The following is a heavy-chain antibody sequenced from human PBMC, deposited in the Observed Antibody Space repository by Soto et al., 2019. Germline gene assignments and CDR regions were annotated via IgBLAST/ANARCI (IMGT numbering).Heavy chain of an antibody. V-gene: IGHV4-34*01. D-gene: IGHD3-22*01. CDR1: GGSFSGYY. CDR2: INHSGST. J-gene: IGHJ5*02. CDR3: ARAGPHYYDSSGYNWFDP. Sequence: QVQLQQWGAGLLKPSETLSLTCAVYGGSFSGYYWSWIRQPPGKGLEWIGEINHSGSTNYNPSLKSRVTISVDTSKNQFSLKLSSVTAADTAVYYCARAGPHYYDSSGYNWFDPWGQGTLVTVSS.